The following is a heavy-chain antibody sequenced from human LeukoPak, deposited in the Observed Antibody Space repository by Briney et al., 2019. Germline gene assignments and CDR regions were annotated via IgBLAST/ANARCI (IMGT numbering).Heavy chain of an antibody. V-gene: IGHV4-61*02. J-gene: IGHJ4*02. D-gene: IGHD5-18*01. CDR3: ARVGATATAYFDY. CDR2: IYPSGNT. CDR1: GGSVSSGDYY. Sequence: SQTLSLTCTVSGGSVSSGDYYWSWIRQPAGEGLEWIGRIYPSGNTNYNPSLKSRVTISMDTSKYRISLKVTSVTAADTAVYYCARVGATATAYFDYWGQGTLVTVSS.